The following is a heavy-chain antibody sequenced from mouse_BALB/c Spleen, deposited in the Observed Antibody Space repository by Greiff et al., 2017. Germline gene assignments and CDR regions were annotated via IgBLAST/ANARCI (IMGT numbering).Heavy chain of an antibody. J-gene: IGHJ4*01. V-gene: IGHV4-2*02. D-gene: IGHD2-3*01. Sequence: EVKLLESGGGLVQPGGSLNLSCAASGFDFSRYWMSWARQAPGKGQEWIGEINPGSSTINYTPSLKDKFIISRDNAKNTLYLQMSKVRSEDTALYYCARLADGLYAMDYWGQGTSVTVSS. CDR2: INPGSSTI. CDR1: GFDFSRYW. CDR3: ARLADGLYAMDY.